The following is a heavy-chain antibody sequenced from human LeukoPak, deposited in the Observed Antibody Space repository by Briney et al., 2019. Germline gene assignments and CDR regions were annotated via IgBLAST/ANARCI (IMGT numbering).Heavy chain of an antibody. CDR2: INPKSGGT. CDR1: GYTFIDYH. Sequence: ASVKVSCKASGYTFIDYHIHWVRQAPGQGLEWMGWINPKSGGTMYAQKFQGRVTMTRDTSISTAYMDLSRQRSDDTAVYYCAKDAGTYYYMDVWGKGTTVTVSS. J-gene: IGHJ6*03. CDR3: AKDAGTYYYMDV. V-gene: IGHV1-2*02.